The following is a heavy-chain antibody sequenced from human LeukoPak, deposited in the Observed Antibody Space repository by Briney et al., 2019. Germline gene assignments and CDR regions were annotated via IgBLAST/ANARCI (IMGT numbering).Heavy chain of an antibody. CDR1: GGSFSGYY. J-gene: IGHJ5*02. D-gene: IGHD3-10*01. Sequence: PSETLSLTCAVYGGSFSGYYWSWIRQPPGKGLEWIGEINHSGSTNYNPSLKSRVTISVDTSKNQFSLKLSSVTAADTAVYYCARCELGWFDPWGQGTLVTVSS. CDR3: ARCELGWFDP. V-gene: IGHV4-34*01. CDR2: INHSGST.